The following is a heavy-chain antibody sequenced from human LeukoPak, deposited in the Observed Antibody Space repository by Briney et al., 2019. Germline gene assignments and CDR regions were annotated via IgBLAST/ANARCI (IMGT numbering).Heavy chain of an antibody. Sequence: PSETLSLTCAVYGGSFSGYYWGWIRQPPGKGLEWIGNIYYSGDTYYNPSLKSRVTISVDTSKNQFSLKLNSVTAADTAVYYCARLRLPVSYGSGSYSITDYYYMDVWGKGTTVTVS. CDR2: IYYSGDT. D-gene: IGHD3-10*01. CDR3: ARLRLPVSYGSGSYSITDYYYMDV. V-gene: IGHV4-34*01. J-gene: IGHJ6*03. CDR1: GGSFSGYY.